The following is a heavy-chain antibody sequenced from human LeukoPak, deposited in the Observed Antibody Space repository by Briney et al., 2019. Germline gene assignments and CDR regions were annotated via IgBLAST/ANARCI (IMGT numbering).Heavy chain of an antibody. V-gene: IGHV3-33*01. Sequence: GGSLRLSCTASGFTFSSTAMHWVRQAPGKGLEWVSDIRDGGNNKYYGDSVKGRLTVSRDNSKNTLYLQMNSLRVEDTAVYYCSRTYNPDYWGQGTLVTVSS. D-gene: IGHD1-14*01. CDR2: IRDGGNNK. CDR3: SRTYNPDY. CDR1: GFTFSSTA. J-gene: IGHJ4*02.